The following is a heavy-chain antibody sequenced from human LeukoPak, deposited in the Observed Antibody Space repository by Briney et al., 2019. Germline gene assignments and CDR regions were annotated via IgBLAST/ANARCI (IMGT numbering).Heavy chain of an antibody. J-gene: IGHJ4*02. Sequence: GESLKISCAASGFTLSSYSMNWVRQAPGKGLEWVSSISSSSSYIHYTDSVKGRFTISRDNTKKSLYLQMNSLRAEDTAVYYCARDRYDRSGYYDYWGQGTLVTVSS. V-gene: IGHV3-21*01. D-gene: IGHD3-22*01. CDR1: GFTLSSYS. CDR2: ISSSSSYI. CDR3: ARDRYDRSGYYDY.